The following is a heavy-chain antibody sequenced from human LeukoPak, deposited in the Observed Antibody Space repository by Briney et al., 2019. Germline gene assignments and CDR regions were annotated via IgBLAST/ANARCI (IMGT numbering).Heavy chain of an antibody. Sequence: PGGSLRLSCAASGFTFSNAWMSWVRQAPGKGLEWVAGISYDGRNIYYAESVKGRFTISRDTSKNTVDLQMDSLGAEDTAVYYCGKPLDTDTWYYFDYWGQGILVTVSS. J-gene: IGHJ4*02. CDR1: GFTFSNAW. D-gene: IGHD3/OR15-3a*01. CDR3: GKPLDTDTWYYFDY. V-gene: IGHV3-30*18. CDR2: ISYDGRNI.